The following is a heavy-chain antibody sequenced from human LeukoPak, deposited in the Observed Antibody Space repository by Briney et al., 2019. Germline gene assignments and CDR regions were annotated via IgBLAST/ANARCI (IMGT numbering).Heavy chain of an antibody. Sequence: SETLSLTCAVYGGSFSGYYWSWIRQPPGKGLEWIGEINHSGSTNYNPSLKSRVTISVDTSKNQFSLKLSSVTAADTAVYYCARHQNDTLRPGGYLGQGNLVT. J-gene: IGHJ4*03. CDR1: GGSFSGYY. CDR2: INHSGST. V-gene: IGHV4-34*01. CDR3: ARHQNDTLRPGGY. D-gene: IGHD3-22*01.